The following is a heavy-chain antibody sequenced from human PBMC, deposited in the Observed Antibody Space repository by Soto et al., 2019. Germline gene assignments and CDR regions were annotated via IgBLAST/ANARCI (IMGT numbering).Heavy chain of an antibody. CDR1: GYTFTNYG. V-gene: IGHV1-18*01. J-gene: IGHJ6*03. D-gene: IGHD4-17*01. CDR3: ARTTVTASYYYMDV. Sequence: QVQLVQSGAEVKKPGASVKVSCKASGYTFTNYGFTWVRQAPGQGLEWLGWISTYNGNTKYAQKVQGRRTMTTDTSTSTANMELTSLRSDDTALYYCARTTVTASYYYMDVWGKGSTVTVSS. CDR2: ISTYNGNT.